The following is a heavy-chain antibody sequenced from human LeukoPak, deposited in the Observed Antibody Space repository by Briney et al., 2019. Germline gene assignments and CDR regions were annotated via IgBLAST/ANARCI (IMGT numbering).Heavy chain of an antibody. CDR1: GFTFSSPT. J-gene: IGHJ4*02. CDR2: ISGSGGST. D-gene: IGHD1-20*01. Sequence: GGSLRLSCAASGFTFSSPTMGWVRQAPGKGLEWVSSISGSGGSTYYADSVKGRFTVSRDNSKNTLYLHMNSLTFEDTAVYYCLGNWCWGQGTLVTVSS. CDR3: LGNWC. V-gene: IGHV3-23*01.